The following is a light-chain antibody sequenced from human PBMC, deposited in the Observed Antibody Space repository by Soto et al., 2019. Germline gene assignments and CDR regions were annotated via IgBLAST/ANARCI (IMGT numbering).Light chain of an antibody. CDR2: GAS. V-gene: IGKV3-15*01. Sequence: EIVMTQFPATLSKSPGESATFSCRASQSISTKLAWYQQRPGQAPRLLMYGASTGATGIPARFSGSGSGTEFTLTISSLQSEDFAVYYWQHYSSWVWTFGQGTKVEIK. CDR1: QSISTK. J-gene: IGKJ1*01. CDR3: QHYSSWVWT.